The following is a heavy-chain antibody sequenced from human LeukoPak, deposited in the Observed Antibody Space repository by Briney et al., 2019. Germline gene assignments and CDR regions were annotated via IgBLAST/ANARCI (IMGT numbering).Heavy chain of an antibody. CDR3: ARGHYYGLDV. CDR1: GFTFSSYL. V-gene: IGHV3-21*01. CDR2: ISSSSNYI. J-gene: IGHJ6*04. Sequence: GGSLRLSCAASGFTFSSYLMNWVRQAPGKGLEWVSSISSSSNYIYYADSVKGRFTISRDNAKNSLYLRMNSLRDEDTAVYYCARGHYYGLDVWGKGTTVTVSS.